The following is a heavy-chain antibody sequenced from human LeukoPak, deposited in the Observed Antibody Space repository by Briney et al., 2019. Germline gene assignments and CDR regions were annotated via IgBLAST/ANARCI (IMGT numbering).Heavy chain of an antibody. J-gene: IGHJ4*02. CDR1: GGSFSGYY. V-gene: IGHV4-34*01. CDR2: INHSGST. CDR3: ARVARCTSCFDVDY. Sequence: SETLSLTCAVYGGSFSGYYWGWIRQPPGKGLEWIGEINHSGSTNYNPSLKSRVTISVDTSKNQFSLKLSSVTAADTAVYYCARVARCTSCFDVDYWGQGTLVTVSS. D-gene: IGHD2-2*01.